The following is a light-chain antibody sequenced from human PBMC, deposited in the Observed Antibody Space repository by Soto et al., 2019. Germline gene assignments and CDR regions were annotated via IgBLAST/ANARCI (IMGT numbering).Light chain of an antibody. CDR3: CSYVGSDTYVI. CDR1: NSDIGTYNL. CDR2: EGT. V-gene: IGLV2-23*01. J-gene: IGLJ2*01. Sequence: QSVLTQPASVSGSPGQSITISCTGTNSDIGTYNLVSWYQQHPGKAPKLIIFEGTKRPSGVSNRFSGSRSGNTASLTISGLQAEDEADYHCCSYVGSDTYVIFGGGTKVTVL.